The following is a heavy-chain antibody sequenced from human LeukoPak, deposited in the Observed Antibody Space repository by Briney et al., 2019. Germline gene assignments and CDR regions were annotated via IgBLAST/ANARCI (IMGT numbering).Heavy chain of an antibody. V-gene: IGHV3-30*04. J-gene: IGHJ4*02. CDR3: ARDPGRVVAALDY. CDR2: ISYDGSNK. CDR1: GFTFSSYA. Sequence: GRSLRLSCAASGFTFSSYAMHWVRQAPGKGLEWVAVISYDGSNKYYADSVKGRFTISRDNSKNTLYLHMNSLRAEDTAVYYCARDPGRVVAALDYWGQGTLVTVSS. D-gene: IGHD2-15*01.